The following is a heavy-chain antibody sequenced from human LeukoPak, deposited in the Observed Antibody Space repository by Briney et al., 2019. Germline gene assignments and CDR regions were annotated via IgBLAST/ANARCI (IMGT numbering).Heavy chain of an antibody. J-gene: IGHJ4*02. CDR3: ASPDYGGQYCFDY. V-gene: IGHV4-34*01. Sequence: PSETLSLTCAVYGGSFSGYYWSWIRQPPGKGLEWIGEINHSGSTNYNPSLKSRVTISVDTSKNQFSLKLSSVTAADTAVYYCASPDYGGQYCFDYWGQGTLVTVSS. CDR1: GGSFSGYY. CDR2: INHSGST. D-gene: IGHD4/OR15-4a*01.